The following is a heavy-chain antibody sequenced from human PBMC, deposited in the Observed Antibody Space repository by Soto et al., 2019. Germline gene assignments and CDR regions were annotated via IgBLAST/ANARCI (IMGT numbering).Heavy chain of an antibody. V-gene: IGHV1-69*13. Sequence: GASVKVSCKASGGTFSSYAISWVRQAPGQGLEWMGGIIPIFGTANYAQKFQGRVTITADESTSTAYMELSSLRSEDTAVYYCARAGSSSSSWFYYGMDVWGQGTTVTVSS. J-gene: IGHJ6*02. CDR2: IIPIFGTA. D-gene: IGHD6-13*01. CDR3: ARAGSSSSSWFYYGMDV. CDR1: GGTFSSYA.